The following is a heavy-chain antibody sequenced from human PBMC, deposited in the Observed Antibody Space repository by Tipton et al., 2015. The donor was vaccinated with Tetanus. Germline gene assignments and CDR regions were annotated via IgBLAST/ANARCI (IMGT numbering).Heavy chain of an antibody. D-gene: IGHD2/OR15-2a*01. CDR1: GITFDGYG. CDR3: VTTWDT. V-gene: IGHV3-33*01. J-gene: IGHJ5*02. CDR2: IWPDGLFK. Sequence: RSLRLSCAVSGITFDGYGIHWVRHAPGRGLEWVAFIWPDGLFKYYGDSMKGRCSISRVNSRNTVSLEVNNLVDEDTGVYYCVTTWDTWGQGTPVTVSS.